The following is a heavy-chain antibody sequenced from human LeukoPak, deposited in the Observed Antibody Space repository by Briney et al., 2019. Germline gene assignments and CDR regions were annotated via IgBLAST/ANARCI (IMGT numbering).Heavy chain of an antibody. CDR3: ARGGYYYDSSGPLYYFDY. J-gene: IGHJ4*02. D-gene: IGHD3-22*01. V-gene: IGHV1-69*04. CDR2: IIPILGIA. Sequence: SVKVSCKASGGTFSSYAISWVRQAPGQGLEWMGRIIPILGIADYAQKFQGRVTITADKSTSTAYMELSSLRSGDTAVYYCARGGYYYDSSGPLYYFDYWGQGTLVTVSS. CDR1: GGTFSSYA.